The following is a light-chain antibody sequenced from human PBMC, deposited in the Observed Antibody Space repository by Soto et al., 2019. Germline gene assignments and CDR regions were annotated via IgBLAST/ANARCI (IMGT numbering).Light chain of an antibody. CDR1: SSDVGAYKY. CDR2: EVT. CDR3: TSYVGNDIWV. V-gene: IGLV2-8*01. Sequence: QSALTQRPSASGSPGQSVTISCTGTSSDVGAYKYVSWYQQYPGKAPKLMIYEVTKRPSGVHDRFSGSKSGNTASLTVSGLQAEDEADYYCTSYVGNDIWVFGGGTKVTLL. J-gene: IGLJ3*02.